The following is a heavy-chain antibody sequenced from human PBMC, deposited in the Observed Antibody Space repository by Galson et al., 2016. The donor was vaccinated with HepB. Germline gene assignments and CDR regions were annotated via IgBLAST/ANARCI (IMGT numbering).Heavy chain of an antibody. CDR3: ARDVRTGVYRNGFDI. D-gene: IGHD3/OR15-3a*01. CDR1: GFIFTDYW. V-gene: IGHV3-74*01. Sequence: SLRLSCAASGFIFTDYWMYWVRQVPGKGLVWVSRINTDGSNTRYADSVQGRFTISRDNTKSTLYLEMNSLRAEDTAMYYRARDVRTGVYRNGFDIWGQGTMVTVSS. CDR2: INTDGSNT. J-gene: IGHJ3*02.